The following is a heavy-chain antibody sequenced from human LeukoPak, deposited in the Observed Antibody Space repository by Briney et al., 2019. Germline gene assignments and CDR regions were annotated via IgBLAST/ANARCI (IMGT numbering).Heavy chain of an antibody. J-gene: IGHJ4*02. Sequence: GGSLRLSCAASGFTFSDYYMSWIRQAPGKGLAWVSYISSSGSTIYYADSVKGRFTISRDNAKNSLYLQMNSLRAEDTAVYYCARDSLDRNSSGYPGFDYWGQGTLVTVSS. V-gene: IGHV3-11*01. CDR1: GFTFSDYY. CDR3: ARDSLDRNSSGYPGFDY. D-gene: IGHD3-22*01. CDR2: ISSSGSTI.